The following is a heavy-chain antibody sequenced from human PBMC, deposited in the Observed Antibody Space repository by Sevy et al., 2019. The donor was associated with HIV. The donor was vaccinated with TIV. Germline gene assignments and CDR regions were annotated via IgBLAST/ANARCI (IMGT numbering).Heavy chain of an antibody. CDR3: AGEPRITIFGVVSKGAFDI. CDR1: GGSISSYY. V-gene: IGHV4-59*01. J-gene: IGHJ3*02. D-gene: IGHD3-3*01. Sequence: SETLSLTCTVSGGSISSYYWSWIRQPPGKGLEWIGYIYYSGSTNYNPSLKSRFTISVDTFKNQFSLKLSSVTAADTAVYYCAGEPRITIFGVVSKGAFDIWGQGTMVTVSS. CDR2: IYYSGST.